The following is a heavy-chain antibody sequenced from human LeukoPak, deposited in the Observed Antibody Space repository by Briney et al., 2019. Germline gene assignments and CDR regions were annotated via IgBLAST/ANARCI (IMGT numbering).Heavy chain of an antibody. CDR1: GVTFSDYA. Sequence: GGSLRLSCAASGVTFSDYAVSWVRQSPGKGLEWVANIKQDGSEKYYVDSVKGRFTISRDNAKNSLYLQMYSLRAEDTAVYYCAKDFLDNRERPYYMDVWGKGTTVTVSS. V-gene: IGHV3-7*03. CDR3: AKDFLDNRERPYYMDV. D-gene: IGHD1-1*01. J-gene: IGHJ6*03. CDR2: IKQDGSEK.